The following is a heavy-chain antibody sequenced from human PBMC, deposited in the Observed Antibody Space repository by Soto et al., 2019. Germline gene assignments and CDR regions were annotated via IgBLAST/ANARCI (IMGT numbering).Heavy chain of an antibody. V-gene: IGHV4-30-4*01. CDR2: IYYSGST. Sequence: SETLSLTCTVSGGSISSGDYYWSWIRQPPGKGLEWIGYIYYSGSTYYNPSLKSRVTISVDTSKNQFSLKLSSVTAADTAVYYCARASLISIGESDYWGQGTLVTVSS. J-gene: IGHJ4*02. D-gene: IGHD3-16*01. CDR1: GGSISSGDYY. CDR3: ARASLISIGESDY.